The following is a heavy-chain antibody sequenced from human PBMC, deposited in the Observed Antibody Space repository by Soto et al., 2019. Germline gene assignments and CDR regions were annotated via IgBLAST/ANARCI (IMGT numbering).Heavy chain of an antibody. CDR3: ARLDSLRYCSGGSCPSHAFDI. J-gene: IGHJ3*02. Sequence: PSETLSLTCTVSGGSISSYYWSWIRQPPGKGLEWIGYIYYSGSTNYNPSLKSPVTISVDTSKKQFSLKLSSVTAADTAVYYCARLDSLRYCSGGSCPSHAFDIWGKGTMVTVSS. D-gene: IGHD2-15*01. CDR1: GGSISSYY. V-gene: IGHV4-59*08. CDR2: IYYSGST.